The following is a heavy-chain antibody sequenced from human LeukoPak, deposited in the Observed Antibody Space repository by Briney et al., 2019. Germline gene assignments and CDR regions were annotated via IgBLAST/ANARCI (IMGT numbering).Heavy chain of an antibody. J-gene: IGHJ4*02. D-gene: IGHD3-10*01. CDR1: GGTFSSYA. CDR2: IIPIFGTT. CDR3: ARDSFGESAFDY. V-gene: IGHV1-69*13. Sequence: GASVKVSCKASGGTFSSYAISWVRQAPGQGLEWMGGIIPIFGTTNYAQKFQGRVTITADESTSTAYMELSSLRSEDTAVYYCARDSFGESAFDYWGQGTLVTVSS.